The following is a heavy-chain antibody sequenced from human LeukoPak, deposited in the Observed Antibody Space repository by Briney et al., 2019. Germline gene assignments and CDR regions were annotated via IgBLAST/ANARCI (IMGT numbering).Heavy chain of an antibody. CDR3: ARGVTTAIPTNWYFDL. CDR2: IYHSGST. Sequence: SETLSLTCAVSGGSISSGGYSWSWIRQPPGKGLEWIVYIYHSGSTYYNPSLKSRVTISVDRSKNQFSLKLSSVTAADTAVYYCARGVTTAIPTNWYFDLWGRGTLVTVSS. V-gene: IGHV4-30-2*01. J-gene: IGHJ2*01. CDR1: GGSISSGGYS. D-gene: IGHD4-17*01.